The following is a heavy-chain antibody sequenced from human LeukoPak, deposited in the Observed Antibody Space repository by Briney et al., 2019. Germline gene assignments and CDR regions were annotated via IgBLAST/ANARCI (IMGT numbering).Heavy chain of an antibody. J-gene: IGHJ4*02. V-gene: IGHV4-4*02. CDR2: IHDTGST. D-gene: IGHD3-9*01. Sequence: SGTLSLTCTVSGGSISRSNWRSWVRQPPGKGLEWIGEIHDTGSTNYNPPLKSRVTMSLDKSKNQFSLNLNSVTAADTAVYYCATYYDILSSYTFDYWGQGTLVAVSS. CDR3: ATYYDILSSYTFDY. CDR1: GGSISRSNW.